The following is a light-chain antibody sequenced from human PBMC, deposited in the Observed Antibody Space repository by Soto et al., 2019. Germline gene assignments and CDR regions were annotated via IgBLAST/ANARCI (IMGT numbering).Light chain of an antibody. Sequence: QSALTQPRSVSGSPGQSVTISCTGTRSDVGGYNYVSWYQQHPGKAPKLIIYDVNKRPSGVPNHFSGSKSGNTASLTISGLQAEDEADYYCCSYAGSYTLVFGGGTKLTVL. CDR2: DVN. CDR3: CSYAGSYTLV. J-gene: IGLJ3*02. V-gene: IGLV2-11*01. CDR1: RSDVGGYNY.